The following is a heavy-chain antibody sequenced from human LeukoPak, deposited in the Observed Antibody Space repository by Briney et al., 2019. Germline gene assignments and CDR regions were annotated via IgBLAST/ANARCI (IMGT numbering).Heavy chain of an antibody. CDR3: AGKAAAFYFDY. Sequence: GSLRLSCTASGLAFSSYGMHWARQAPGKGLGWVAFMQYDGSQIYYADSVKGRFTISRDNSKNALYLQMNSLRPEDTAVYYCAGKAAAFYFDYWGQGTLVSVSS. CDR1: GLAFSSYG. J-gene: IGHJ4*02. V-gene: IGHV3-30*02. D-gene: IGHD6-13*01. CDR2: MQYDGSQI.